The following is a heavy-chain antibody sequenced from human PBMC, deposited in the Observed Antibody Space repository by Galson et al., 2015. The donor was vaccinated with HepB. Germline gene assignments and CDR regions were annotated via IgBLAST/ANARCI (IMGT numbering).Heavy chain of an antibody. CDR3: ARDHAIFGVGPPTYYYYGMDV. Sequence: SLRLSCAASGFTFSSYGMHWVRQAPGKGLEWVAVIWYDGSNKYYADSVKGRFTISRDNSKNTLYLQMNSLRAEDTAVYYCARDHAIFGVGPPTYYYYGMDVWGQGTTVTVSS. V-gene: IGHV3-33*01. J-gene: IGHJ6*02. D-gene: IGHD3-3*01. CDR2: IWYDGSNK. CDR1: GFTFSSYG.